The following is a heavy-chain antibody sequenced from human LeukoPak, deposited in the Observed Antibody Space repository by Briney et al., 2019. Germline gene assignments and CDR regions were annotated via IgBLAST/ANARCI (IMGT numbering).Heavy chain of an antibody. Sequence: ASVKVSCKASGYTFTSHYMYWVRQAPGQGLEWMGVINPSGGSTTYAQKFQGRVTLTRDTSTRTVYMELRSLRSDDTAVYYCARQGGYSSAIGMGYWGQGTLVTASS. D-gene: IGHD6-19*01. CDR1: GYTFTSHY. CDR3: ARQGGYSSAIGMGY. CDR2: INPSGGST. V-gene: IGHV1-46*01. J-gene: IGHJ4*02.